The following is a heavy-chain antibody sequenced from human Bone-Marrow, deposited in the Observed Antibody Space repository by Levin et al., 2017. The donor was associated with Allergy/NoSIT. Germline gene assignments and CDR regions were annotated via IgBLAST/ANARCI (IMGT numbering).Heavy chain of an antibody. D-gene: IGHD1-26*01. Sequence: KASETLSLTCTVSGASMNRYYWSWIRQPPGKGLEWIGYIYYNGNTNYNPSLKSRVTISVDTSKNQFSLNLNSVTAADTALYYCARDKSGTYFSFEDWGQGTLVTVSS. J-gene: IGHJ4*02. CDR3: ARDKSGTYFSFED. CDR1: GASMNRYY. CDR2: IYYNGNT. V-gene: IGHV4-59*01.